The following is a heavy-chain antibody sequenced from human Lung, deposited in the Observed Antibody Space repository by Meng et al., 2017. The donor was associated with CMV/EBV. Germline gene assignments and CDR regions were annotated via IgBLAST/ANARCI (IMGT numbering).Heavy chain of an antibody. Sequence: GGSLRLXXAASGFTFSSYSMSWVRQAPGKGLEWVPFISSSSSYIYYGDTVKGRFTISRDNAKNSLYPQMNSLRAEDTAVYYCAGAPGAASSGYCMDDWGQGTXVTVSS. J-gene: IGHJ6*02. V-gene: IGHV3-21*01. CDR2: ISSSSSYI. CDR1: GFTFSSYS. D-gene: IGHD3-22*01. CDR3: AGAPGAASSGYCMDD.